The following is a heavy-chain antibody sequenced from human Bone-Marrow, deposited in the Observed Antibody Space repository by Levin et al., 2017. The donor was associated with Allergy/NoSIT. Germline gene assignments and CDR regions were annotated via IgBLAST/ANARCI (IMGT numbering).Heavy chain of an antibody. CDR2: IKGDGSEK. CDR3: ARDVMRAYDV. J-gene: IGHJ3*01. V-gene: IGHV3-7*04. CDR1: TFSSLW. Sequence: TFSSLWMGWVRQAPGKGLEWVADIKGDGSEKYYVDSVTGRFTISRDNAKNSLYLQMNSLRAEDTAVYYCARDVMRAYDVWGQGTMVTVSS. D-gene: IGHD3-16*01.